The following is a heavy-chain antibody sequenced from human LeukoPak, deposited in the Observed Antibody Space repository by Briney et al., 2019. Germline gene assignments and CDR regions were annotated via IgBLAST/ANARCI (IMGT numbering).Heavy chain of an antibody. V-gene: IGHV3-30*02. CDR3: AKDGPYSSSWYCDY. CDR2: IRYDGSNK. D-gene: IGHD6-13*01. Sequence: GGSLRLSCAASGFTFSSYGMHWVRQAPGKGLEWGAFIRYDGSNKYYADSVKGRFTISRDNSKNTLSLQMNSLRAEDTAVYYCAKDGPYSSSWYCDYWGQGTLVTVSS. J-gene: IGHJ4*02. CDR1: GFTFSSYG.